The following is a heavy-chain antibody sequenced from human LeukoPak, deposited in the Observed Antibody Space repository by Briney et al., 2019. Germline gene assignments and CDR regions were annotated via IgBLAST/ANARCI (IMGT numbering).Heavy chain of an antibody. CDR2: IYSGGST. CDR3: AREGVPGGGYFDY. D-gene: IGHD2-15*01. Sequence: PGGSLRLSCAASGFTVSSNYMSWVRQAPGKGLEWVSVIYSGGSTYYADSVKGRFSISRDNSKNTLYLQMNSLRTGDTAVYYCAREGVPGGGYFDYWGQGTLVTVSS. V-gene: IGHV3-66*01. CDR1: GFTVSSNY. J-gene: IGHJ4*02.